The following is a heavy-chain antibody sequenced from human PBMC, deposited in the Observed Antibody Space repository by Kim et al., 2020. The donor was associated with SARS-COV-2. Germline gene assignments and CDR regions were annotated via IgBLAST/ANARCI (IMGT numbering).Heavy chain of an antibody. Sequence: SNPSPNGRDTIAVETSKNQFSLKLSCVTAADTAGYYCARSPVATILYFDYWGQGTLVTVSS. CDR3: ARSPVATILYFDY. J-gene: IGHJ4*02. V-gene: IGHV4-59*01. D-gene: IGHD5-12*01.